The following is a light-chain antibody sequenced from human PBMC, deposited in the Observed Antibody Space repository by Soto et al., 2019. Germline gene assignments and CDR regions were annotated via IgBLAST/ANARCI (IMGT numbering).Light chain of an antibody. V-gene: IGLV1-40*01. CDR3: QSYDSSLSGFYV. Sequence: QSVLTQPPSVSGSPGQRVTISFTGSSSNIGAGYDVHWYQQLPGTAPKLLIYGNSNRPSGVPDRFSGSKSGTSASLAVTGVQAEDEADYYCQSYDSSLSGFYVFGTGTKLTVL. J-gene: IGLJ1*01. CDR2: GNS. CDR1: SSNIGAGYD.